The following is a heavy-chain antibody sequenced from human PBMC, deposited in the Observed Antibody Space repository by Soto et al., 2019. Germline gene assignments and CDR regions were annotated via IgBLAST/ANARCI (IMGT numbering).Heavy chain of an antibody. CDR1: GGSISRSYW. CDR2: IFNSGST. V-gene: IGHV4-4*02. J-gene: IGHJ5*01. CDR3: ATKAYHYDSSGYGYYDF. Sequence: SETLSLTCTVSGGSISRSYWWSWVRQPPGKALAWIGEIFNSGSTNYPQYLKNRVTISVGKYKNQFSLNLNSVTGADTAVYYCATKAYHYDSSGYGYYDFWGHGTLVTVSS. D-gene: IGHD3-22*01.